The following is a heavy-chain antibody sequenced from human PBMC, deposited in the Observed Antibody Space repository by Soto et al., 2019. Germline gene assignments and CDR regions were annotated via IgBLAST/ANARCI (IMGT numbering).Heavy chain of an antibody. CDR1: GGSISSYY. CDR2: IYYSGST. Sequence: TSETLSLTCTVSGGSISSYYWSWIRQPPGKGLEWIGYIYYSGSTNYNPSLKSRVTISVDTSKNQFSLKLSSVTAADTAVYYCARVSMVRGALYYFDYWGQGTLVTVSS. CDR3: ARVSMVRGALYYFDY. V-gene: IGHV4-59*01. J-gene: IGHJ4*02. D-gene: IGHD3-10*01.